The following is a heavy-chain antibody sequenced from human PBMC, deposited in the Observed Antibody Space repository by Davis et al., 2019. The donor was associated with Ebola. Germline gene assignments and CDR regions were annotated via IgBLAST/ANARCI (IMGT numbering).Heavy chain of an antibody. Sequence: GGSLRLSCAASGFTFSSYSMNWVRQAPGKGLEWVSSISSSSSYIYYADSVKGRFTISRDNAKNSLYLHMSSLRDEDTAVYYCAKDWGYMVRGVMIDYWGQGTLVTVSS. J-gene: IGHJ4*02. CDR1: GFTFSSYS. CDR3: AKDWGYMVRGVMIDY. D-gene: IGHD3-10*01. CDR2: ISSSSSYI. V-gene: IGHV3-21*04.